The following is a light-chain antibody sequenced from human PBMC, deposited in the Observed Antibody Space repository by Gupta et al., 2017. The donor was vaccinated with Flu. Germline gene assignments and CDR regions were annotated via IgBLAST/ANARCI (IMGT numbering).Light chain of an antibody. CDR1: NSNIGSNS. CDR2: SDD. Sequence: QSVLTQPPSASGTPGHRVTLSCSGTNSNIGSNSVNWYQLLPGTAPKLLIYSDDQRPSGVPDRFSGSKAGTSASLAISGLQSEDAADYYCAAWDDNLDGFWVFGGGTKLTVL. J-gene: IGLJ3*02. V-gene: IGLV1-44*01. CDR3: AAWDDNLDGFWV.